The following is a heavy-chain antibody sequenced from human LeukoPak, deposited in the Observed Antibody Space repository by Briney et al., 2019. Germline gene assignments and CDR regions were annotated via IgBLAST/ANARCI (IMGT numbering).Heavy chain of an antibody. J-gene: IGHJ4*02. D-gene: IGHD2-2*02. V-gene: IGHV3-23*01. Sequence: GGSLRLSCAASGLTFSSYAMSWVRQAPGKGLEWVSAFSGSGGSTYYADSVKGRFTISRDNSKNTLYLQMNSLRAEDTAVYYCAKGEDCSSTSCYTPDYWGQGTLVTVSS. CDR1: GLTFSSYA. CDR3: AKGEDCSSTSCYTPDY. CDR2: FSGSGGST.